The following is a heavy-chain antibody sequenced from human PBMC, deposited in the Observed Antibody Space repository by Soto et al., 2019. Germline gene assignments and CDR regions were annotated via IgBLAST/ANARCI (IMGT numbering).Heavy chain of an antibody. CDR1: GFTFSSYA. D-gene: IGHD6-6*01. V-gene: IGHV3-33*01. CDR2: IWYDGSNK. CDR3: ARGALSARPDI. Sequence: QVQLVESGGAIVQPGRSLRLSCVASGFTFSSYAMHWVRQAPGKGLKWVAIIWYDGSNKYYADSVKGRFTISRDNPKNTLYLDMSSLRAEDTGTYYCARGALSARPDIWGQGTLVTFSS. J-gene: IGHJ1*01.